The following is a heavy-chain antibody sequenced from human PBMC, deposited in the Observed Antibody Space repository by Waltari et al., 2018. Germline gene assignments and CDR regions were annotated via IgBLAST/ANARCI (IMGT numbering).Heavy chain of an antibody. CDR1: GFSFSSYG. Sequence: QEQLVESGGGVVQPGRSLRLSCAASGFSFSSYGLFWVRQTPGKGPEWVAVISFDGNNKYHIESLKGRFSISRDNSKNTLFLQMNSLRPEDTAVYYCAKDRYRSSWTPSYMDVWGKGTTVTVSS. J-gene: IGHJ6*03. CDR3: AKDRYRSSWTPSYMDV. V-gene: IGHV3-30*18. D-gene: IGHD2-2*01. CDR2: ISFDGNNK.